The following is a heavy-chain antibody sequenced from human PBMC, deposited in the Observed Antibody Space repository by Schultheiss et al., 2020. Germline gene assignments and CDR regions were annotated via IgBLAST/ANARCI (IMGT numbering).Heavy chain of an antibody. Sequence: SQTLSLTCAISGDSVSSNNAAWNWIRQSPSRGLEWLGRTYYRSKWYNDYAVSVKSRITINPDTSKNQFSLQLNSVTPEDTAVYYCARGANLYYDFWSGYYTGSSGFDYWGQGTLVTVSS. CDR3: ARGANLYYDFWSGYYTGSSGFDY. D-gene: IGHD3-3*01. J-gene: IGHJ4*02. CDR1: GDSVSSNNAA. V-gene: IGHV6-1*01. CDR2: TYYRSKWYN.